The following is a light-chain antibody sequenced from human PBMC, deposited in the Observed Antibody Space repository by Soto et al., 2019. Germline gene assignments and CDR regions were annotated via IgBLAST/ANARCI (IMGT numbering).Light chain of an antibody. Sequence: QSALTQPASVSGSPGQSITISCTGTSRVIGFFNYVSWYQQFPGNAPKLIIFEVTNRPSGVSNRFSASKSGNTASLTISGLQAEDGADYYCSSYTTRSTYVFGTGTKVTVL. CDR3: SSYTTRSTYV. CDR1: SRVIGFFNY. V-gene: IGLV2-14*01. J-gene: IGLJ1*01. CDR2: EVT.